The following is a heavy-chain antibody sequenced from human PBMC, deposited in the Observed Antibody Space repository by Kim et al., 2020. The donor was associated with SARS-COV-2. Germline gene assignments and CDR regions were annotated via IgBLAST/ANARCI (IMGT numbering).Heavy chain of an antibody. V-gene: IGHV3-33*01. CDR2: IWYDGSNK. D-gene: IGHD3-3*01. CDR1: GFTFSSYG. Sequence: GGSLRLSCAASGFTFSSYGMHWVRQAPGKGLEWVAVIWYDGSNKYYADSVKGRFTISRDNSKNTLYLQMNSLRAEDTAVYYCARVIQMYYDFWSGFDPWGQGTLVTVSS. J-gene: IGHJ5*02. CDR3: ARVIQMYYDFWSGFDP.